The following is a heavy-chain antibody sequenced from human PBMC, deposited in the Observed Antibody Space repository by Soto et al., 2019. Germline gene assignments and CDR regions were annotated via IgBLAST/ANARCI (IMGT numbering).Heavy chain of an antibody. Sequence: QITLKESGPALVKPTQTLTLTCTFSGFSLNTYGVGVGCIRQPPGKTLEWPALIYWDDDKRYSPSLKSRLTITKGTSKAQVVLTMTSMDPVDTAPYGCARSTPDQGYVYGVDAWGQGTPVAVSS. CDR1: GFSLNTYGVG. D-gene: IGHD5-12*01. J-gene: IGHJ6*02. V-gene: IGHV2-5*02. CDR2: IYWDDDK. CDR3: ARSTPDQGYVYGVDA.